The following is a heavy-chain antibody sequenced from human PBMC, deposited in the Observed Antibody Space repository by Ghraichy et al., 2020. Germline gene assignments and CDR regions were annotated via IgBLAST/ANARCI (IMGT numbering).Heavy chain of an antibody. V-gene: IGHV6-1*01. CDR3: ARGVIAAAGSYYYGMDV. J-gene: IGHJ6*02. CDR1: GDSVSSNSAA. Sequence: SLTLSLTCAISGDSVSSNSAAWNWIRQSPSRGLEWLGRTYYRSKWYNDYAVSVKSRITINPDTSKNQFSLQLNSVTPEDTAVYYCARGVIAAAGSYYYGMDVWGQGTTVTVSS. CDR2: TYYRSKWYN. D-gene: IGHD6-13*01.